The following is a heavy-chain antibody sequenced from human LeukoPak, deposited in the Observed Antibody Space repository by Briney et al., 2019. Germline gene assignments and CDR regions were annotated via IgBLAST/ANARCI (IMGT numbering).Heavy chain of an antibody. CDR3: ASRTIDTVTTWNYAFDI. CDR2: ISYDGSNK. Sequence: GGSLRLSCAASGFTFSSYAMHWVRQAPGKGLEWVAVISYDGSNKYYADSVKGRFPISRDNSKNTLYLQMNSLRAEDTAAYYCASRTIDTVTTWNYAFDIWGQGTMVTASS. J-gene: IGHJ3*02. V-gene: IGHV3-30-3*01. D-gene: IGHD4-17*01. CDR1: GFTFSSYA.